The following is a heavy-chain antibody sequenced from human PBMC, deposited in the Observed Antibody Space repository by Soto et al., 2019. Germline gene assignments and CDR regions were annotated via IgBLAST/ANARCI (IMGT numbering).Heavy chain of an antibody. Sequence: QVQLVQSGAEVKKPGSSVKVSCKASGGTFSSYAISWVRQAPGQGLEWMGGIIPIFGTANYAQKFQGRVTITADESTSTAYMELSSRRSEDTAVYYCAGGVAATSKYYYYGMDVWGHGTTVTVSS. D-gene: IGHD2-15*01. CDR2: IIPIFGTA. CDR3: AGGVAATSKYYYYGMDV. J-gene: IGHJ6*02. V-gene: IGHV1-69*01. CDR1: GGTFSSYA.